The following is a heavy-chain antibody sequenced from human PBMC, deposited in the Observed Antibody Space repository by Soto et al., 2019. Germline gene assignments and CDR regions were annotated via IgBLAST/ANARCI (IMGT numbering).Heavy chain of an antibody. CDR3: AKDVSYGGKRPYYFDY. V-gene: IGHV3-23*01. Sequence: EVQLLESGGGFVQPGGSLRLSCAASGFTFSNYAMSWVRQAPGEGLEGVSGISDSGGSAYNADSVKGRFTISRDIAKSTLYLQMNSLRAEDTAVYYCAKDVSYGGKRPYYFDYWGQGTLVTVSS. CDR1: GFTFSNYA. J-gene: IGHJ4*02. CDR2: ISDSGGSA. D-gene: IGHD4-17*01.